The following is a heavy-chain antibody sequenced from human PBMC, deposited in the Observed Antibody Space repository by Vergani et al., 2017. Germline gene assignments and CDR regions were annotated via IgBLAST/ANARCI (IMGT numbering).Heavy chain of an antibody. J-gene: IGHJ4*02. V-gene: IGHV1-8*02. Sequence: QVQLVQSGAEVKKPGSSVKVSCKASGGTFSSYAISWVRQATGQGLEWMGWMNPNSGNTGYAQKFQGRVTMTRNTSISTAYMELSSLRSEDTAVYYCARGEHSYGLTWYWGQGTLVTVSS. D-gene: IGHD5-18*01. CDR3: ARGEHSYGLTWY. CDR2: MNPNSGNT. CDR1: GGTFSSYA.